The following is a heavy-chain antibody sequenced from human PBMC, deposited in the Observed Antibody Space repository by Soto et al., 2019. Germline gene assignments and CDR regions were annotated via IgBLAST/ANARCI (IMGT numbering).Heavy chain of an antibody. Sequence: GESLKISCAASGFTFSSDGMHWVRQAPGKGLEWVAVIWYDGSNKYYADSVKGRFTISRDNSKNTLYLQMNSLRAEDTAVYYCARDNYGMDVWGQGTTVTVSS. J-gene: IGHJ6*02. CDR1: GFTFSSDG. V-gene: IGHV3-33*01. CDR2: IWYDGSNK. CDR3: ARDNYGMDV.